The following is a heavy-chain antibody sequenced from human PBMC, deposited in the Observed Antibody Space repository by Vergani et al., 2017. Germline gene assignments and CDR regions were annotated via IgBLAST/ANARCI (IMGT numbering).Heavy chain of an antibody. CDR3: ARVSRGLFDY. J-gene: IGHJ4*02. D-gene: IGHD3-10*01. Sequence: EVQLVESGGGLVQPGVSLRLSCAASGFTFSSYALHWVRQAPGKGLEYVSAFSSNGGSTYYAISVKGRFTISRDNSKNTLYLQMGSLRAEDMAVYYCARVSRGLFDYWGQGTLVTVSS. CDR2: FSSNGGST. CDR1: GFTFSSYA. V-gene: IGHV3-64*01.